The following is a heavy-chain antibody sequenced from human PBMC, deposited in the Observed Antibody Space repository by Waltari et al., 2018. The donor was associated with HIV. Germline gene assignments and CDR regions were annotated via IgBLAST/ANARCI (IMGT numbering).Heavy chain of an antibody. CDR1: GFTFRTYS. D-gene: IGHD2-21*01. J-gene: IGHJ4*02. CDR2: MSCTSSVI. V-gene: IGHV3-48*04. Sequence: EVRLVQSGGGLVQPGGSLRLSCAASGFTFRTYSMNWVRQAPGMGLEWIAYMSCTSSVIYYADSVKGRFTISRDNANSSLYLQMDSLRAEDTAVYFCASPITMIAGFDSWGQGTLVTVSS. CDR3: ASPITMIAGFDS.